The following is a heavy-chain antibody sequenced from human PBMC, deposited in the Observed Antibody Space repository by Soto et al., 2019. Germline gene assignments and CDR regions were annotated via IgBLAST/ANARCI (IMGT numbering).Heavy chain of an antibody. V-gene: IGHV3-30-3*01. CDR1: GFIFSTYA. Sequence: GGSLRLSGAASGFIFSTYAMHWVRQAPGKGLEWVAVISYDGSTKDYADSVKGRFTISRDNSKNTVYLQMSSLRTEDTAVYYCARPGSGYDVLSGHYFYYYHTMDVWGQGTTVTVSS. CDR2: ISYDGSTK. CDR3: ARPGSGYDVLSGHYFYYYHTMDV. J-gene: IGHJ6*02. D-gene: IGHD3-9*01.